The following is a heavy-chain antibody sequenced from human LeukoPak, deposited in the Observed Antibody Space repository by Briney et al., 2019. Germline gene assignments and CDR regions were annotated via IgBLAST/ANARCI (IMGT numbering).Heavy chain of an antibody. J-gene: IGHJ4*02. CDR2: IQYDGSNE. Sequence: GGSLRLSCAASGSTFSTYDMHWVRQAPGKGLEWVTFIQYDGSNEYQADSVKGRFTISRDNSKNTMYLLMNSLRIEDTAVYYCARSLTKVRGYDYWGQGTLVTVSS. CDR1: GSTFSTYD. D-gene: IGHD3-10*01. CDR3: ARSLTKVRGYDY. V-gene: IGHV3-30*02.